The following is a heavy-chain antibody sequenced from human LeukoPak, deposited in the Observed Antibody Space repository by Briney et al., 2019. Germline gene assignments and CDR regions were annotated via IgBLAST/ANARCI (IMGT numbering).Heavy chain of an antibody. CDR2: FGHNGGIT. J-gene: IGHJ4*02. D-gene: IGHD3-3*01. CDR3: GKQAGWGGYFSFLPFDF. CDR1: GFTFSYYG. V-gene: IGHV3-23*01. Sequence: GGSLRLSCAASGFTFSYYGLSWVRQAPGKGLQWVSGFGHNGGITYADSVKGRFTISRDNSKNTLYLQMNSLRAEDTAVYFCGKQAGWGGYFSFLPFDFWGRGTLVTVSS.